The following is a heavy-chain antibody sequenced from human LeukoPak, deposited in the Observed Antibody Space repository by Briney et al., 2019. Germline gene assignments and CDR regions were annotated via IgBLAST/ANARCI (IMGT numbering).Heavy chain of an antibody. CDR2: ISGNGANT. CDR3: AKCSATCYANAFDI. J-gene: IGHJ3*02. D-gene: IGHD2-2*01. V-gene: IGHV3-23*01. Sequence: GGSLRLSCAASGFTFVNYVMGWVRQAPGKGLEWVSCISGNGANTYYTDSVKGRFTISRDNPKTTLYLQMSSLRVEDTAVYYCAKCSATCYANAFDIWGQGTMVTVSS. CDR1: GFTFVNYV.